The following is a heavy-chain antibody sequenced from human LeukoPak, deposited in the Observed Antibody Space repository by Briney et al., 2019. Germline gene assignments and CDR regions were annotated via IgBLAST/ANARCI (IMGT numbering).Heavy chain of an antibody. V-gene: IGHV4-59*02. CDR3: ARAPGYCSSTNCYSWFDP. D-gene: IGHD2-2*01. Sequence: SETLSLTCTVSGGSVTSSHWSWIRQPPGKGLEWIGYICNSGVTNYNPSLKSRVTISVDTSKSQFSLKLSSVTAADTAVYYCARAPGYCSSTNCYSWFDPWGQGTLVTVSS. CDR2: ICNSGVT. CDR1: GGSVTSSH. J-gene: IGHJ5*02.